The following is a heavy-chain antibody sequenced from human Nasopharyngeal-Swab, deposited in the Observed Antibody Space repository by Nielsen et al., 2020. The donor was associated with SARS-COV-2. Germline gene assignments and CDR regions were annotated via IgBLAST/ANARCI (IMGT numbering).Heavy chain of an antibody. Sequence: SLKVSCKASGGTFSSYAISWVRQAPGQGLEWMGGIIPIFGTANYAQKFQGRVTITADESTSTAYMELSSLRSEDTAVYYCARWPYGDYEVGSYNSYYLDVWGKGTTVTVSS. D-gene: IGHD4-17*01. CDR2: IIPIFGTA. J-gene: IGHJ6*03. CDR3: ARWPYGDYEVGSYNSYYLDV. CDR1: GGTFSSYA. V-gene: IGHV1-69*13.